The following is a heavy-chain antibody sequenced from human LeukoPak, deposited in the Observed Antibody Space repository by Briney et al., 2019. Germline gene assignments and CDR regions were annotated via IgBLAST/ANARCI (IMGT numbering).Heavy chain of an antibody. CDR1: GGSIGSSF. J-gene: IGHJ3*01. D-gene: IGHD1-26*01. CDR2: ISYNGRT. CDR3: VRDLSGTYYNFDV. V-gene: IGHV4-59*13. Sequence: SETLSLTCSVFGGSIGSSFWNWIRLSPGKGLEWIGYISYNGRTNYSPSLKSRVIISIDTSKNQLSLNLTSVTAADTALYYCVRDLSGTYYNFDVWGHGTMVSV.